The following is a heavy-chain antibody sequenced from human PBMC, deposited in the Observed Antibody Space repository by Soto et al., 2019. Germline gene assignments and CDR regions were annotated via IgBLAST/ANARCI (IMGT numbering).Heavy chain of an antibody. CDR2: IYPGDSDT. J-gene: IGHJ4*02. D-gene: IGHD6-13*01. CDR1: GYIFTSYW. Sequence: GESLKISCKGSGYIFTSYWIGWVRQMPGKGLEWMGIIYPGDSDTRYSPSFQGQVTISADKSISTAYLQWSSLKASDTAMYYCARQRIAAAGTCDYWGQGTLVTVLL. V-gene: IGHV5-51*01. CDR3: ARQRIAAAGTCDY.